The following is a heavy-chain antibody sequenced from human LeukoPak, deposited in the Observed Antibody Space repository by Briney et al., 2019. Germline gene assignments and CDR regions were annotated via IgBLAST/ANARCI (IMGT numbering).Heavy chain of an antibody. V-gene: IGHV4-59*01. CDR1: GGSISSYY. CDR2: IYYSGST. D-gene: IGHD3-22*01. J-gene: IGHJ4*02. Sequence: SEALSLTCTVSGGSISSYYWSWIRQPPGKGPEWIGYIYYSGSTNYNPSLKSRVTISVDTSKNQFSLKLSSVTAADTAVYYCARDQRNYDSSGPNYYFDYWGQGTLVTVSS. CDR3: ARDQRNYDSSGPNYYFDY.